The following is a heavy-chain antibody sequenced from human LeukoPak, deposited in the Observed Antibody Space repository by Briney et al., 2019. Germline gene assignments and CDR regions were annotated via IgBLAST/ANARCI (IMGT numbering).Heavy chain of an antibody. CDR1: GFTFINYA. J-gene: IGHJ4*02. CDR3: ARVGPGSGSYFDY. D-gene: IGHD3-10*01. V-gene: IGHV3-23*01. Sequence: GGSLRLSCAASGFTFINYAMNWVRQAPGKGLQWVSSISHSGGSTYYADSVKGRFTISRDNAKNSLYLQMNSLRAEDTAVYYCARVGPGSGSYFDYWGQGTLVTVSS. CDR2: ISHSGGST.